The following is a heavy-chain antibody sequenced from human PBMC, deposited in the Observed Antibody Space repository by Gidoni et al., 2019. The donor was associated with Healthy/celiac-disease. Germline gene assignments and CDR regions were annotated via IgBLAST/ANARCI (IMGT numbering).Heavy chain of an antibody. CDR2: INPNSGGT. D-gene: IGHD3-22*01. CDR1: GYTFTGYY. Sequence: QVQLVQSGAEVKKPGASVKVSCKASGYTFTGYYMHWVRQAPGQGLEWMGWINPNSGGTNYAQKFQGRVTMTRDTSISTAYMELSRLRSDDTAVYYCATAHYYDSSGYYYDVGYFQHWGQGTLVTVSS. J-gene: IGHJ1*01. CDR3: ATAHYYDSSGYYYDVGYFQH. V-gene: IGHV1-2*02.